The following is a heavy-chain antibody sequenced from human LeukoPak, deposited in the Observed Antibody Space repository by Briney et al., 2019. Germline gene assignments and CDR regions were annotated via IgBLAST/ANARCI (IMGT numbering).Heavy chain of an antibody. V-gene: IGHV3-21*01. J-gene: IGHJ5*02. Sequence: GGSLRLSCAASGLTFSSYSMNWVRQAPGKGLEWVSSISSSSSYIYYADSVKGRFTISRDNAKNSLYLQMNSLRAEDTAVYYCAREGGYSYGTDYNWFDPWGQGTLVTVSS. CDR2: ISSSSSYI. CDR1: GLTFSSYS. D-gene: IGHD5-18*01. CDR3: AREGGYSYGTDYNWFDP.